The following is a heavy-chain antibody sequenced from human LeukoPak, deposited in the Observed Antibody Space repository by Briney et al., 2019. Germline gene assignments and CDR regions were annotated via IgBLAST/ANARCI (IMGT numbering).Heavy chain of an antibody. D-gene: IGHD6-13*01. Sequence: SESLSLTCAVYGGSFSGYYWSWIRQPPGKGLEWIGEINHSGSTNYNPSLKSRVTISVDTSKNQFSLKLSSVTAADTAVYYCARGSSSWDNWFHPWGQETLVTVSS. J-gene: IGHJ5*02. CDR2: INHSGST. CDR3: ARGSSSWDNWFHP. V-gene: IGHV4-34*01. CDR1: GGSFSGYY.